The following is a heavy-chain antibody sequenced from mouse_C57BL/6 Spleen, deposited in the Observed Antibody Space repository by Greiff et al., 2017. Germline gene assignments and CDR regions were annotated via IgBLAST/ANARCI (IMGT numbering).Heavy chain of an antibody. CDR3: ARGVPSSYTAMDY. J-gene: IGHJ4*01. CDR1: GYTFTSYW. CDR2: IHPHSGST. V-gene: IGHV1-64*01. Sequence: QVQLQQPGAELVKPGASVKLSCKASGYTFTSYWMHWVKQRPGQGLEWIGMIHPHSGSTNYNEKFKSKATLTVYKSSSTAYMQLSSLTSEDSAVYYCARGVPSSYTAMDYWGQGTSVTVSS. D-gene: IGHD1-1*01.